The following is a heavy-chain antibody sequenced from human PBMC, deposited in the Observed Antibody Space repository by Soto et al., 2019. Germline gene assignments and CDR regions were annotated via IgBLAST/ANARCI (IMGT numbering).Heavy chain of an antibody. CDR2: IYYSGST. D-gene: IGHD6-19*01. V-gene: IGHV4-59*08. CDR1: GGSISPYY. J-gene: IGHJ3*02. CDR3: ARHLEVDGNDAFDI. Sequence: PETLSLTCTVSGGSISPYYWSWIRQPPGKGLEWIAYIYYSGSTNFNPSLKSRVTISVDTSKNHFSLKLSSVTAADTAMYYCARHLEVDGNDAFDIWGQGTMDIVSS.